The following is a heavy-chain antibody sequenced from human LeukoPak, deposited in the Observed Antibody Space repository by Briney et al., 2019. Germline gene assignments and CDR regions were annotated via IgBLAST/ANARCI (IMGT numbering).Heavy chain of an antibody. CDR1: GFTFSSYW. J-gene: IGHJ4*02. CDR3: AKHPRLVRYFDS. CDR2: IKQDGSEK. D-gene: IGHD6-6*01. Sequence: GGSLRLTCAASGFTFSSYWMSWVRQAPGKGLEWVANIKQDGSEKYYVDSVKGRFTISRDNAKNSLYLQMNSLRAEDTARYYCAKHPRLVRYFDSWGQGTLVTVSS. V-gene: IGHV3-7*03.